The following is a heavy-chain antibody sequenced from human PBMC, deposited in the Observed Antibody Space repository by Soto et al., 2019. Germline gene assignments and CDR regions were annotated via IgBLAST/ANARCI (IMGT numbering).Heavy chain of an antibody. CDR2: VYYLGST. D-gene: IGHD3-10*01. CDR3: ARECYDGSGSPYPAY. J-gene: IGHJ4*02. Sequence: SETLSLTCSVSGGSMSDFFWSWIRQSPERGLEWIGYVYYLGSTDYNPSLKSRVTISVDTSKRQFSLRLSSVTAADAAIYYCARECYDGSGSPYPAYWGQGTQVTVSS. CDR1: GGSMSDFF. V-gene: IGHV4-59*01.